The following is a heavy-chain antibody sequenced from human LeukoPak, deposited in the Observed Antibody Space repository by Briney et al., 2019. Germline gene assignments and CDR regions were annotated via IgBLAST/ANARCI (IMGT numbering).Heavy chain of an antibody. V-gene: IGHV3-7*01. D-gene: IGHD1-26*01. CDR1: GLTFISYW. Sequence: GGSLRLSCAGSGLTFISYWMTWVRQVPGKGLEWVANISRGGRGKYYLPSVRGRFTISKDDAKDSLYLQMDSLRPEDTAIYYCARVEYSGNGNLYWGQGTLVTVSS. J-gene: IGHJ4*02. CDR2: ISRGGRGK. CDR3: ARVEYSGNGNLY.